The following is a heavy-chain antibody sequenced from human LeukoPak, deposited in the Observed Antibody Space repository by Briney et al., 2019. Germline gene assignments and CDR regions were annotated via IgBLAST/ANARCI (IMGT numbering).Heavy chain of an antibody. CDR2: IYPGDSDT. V-gene: IGHV5-51*01. J-gene: IGHJ4*02. CDR3: AKLASGWSLPYYFDY. CDR1: GYSFTSYW. D-gene: IGHD6-19*01. Sequence: GESLKISCKGSGYSFTSYWIGWVRQMPGKGLEWMGIIYPGDSDTRYSPSFQGQVTISADKSISTAYLQWSSLKASDTAMYYCAKLASGWSLPYYFDYWGQGTLVTVSS.